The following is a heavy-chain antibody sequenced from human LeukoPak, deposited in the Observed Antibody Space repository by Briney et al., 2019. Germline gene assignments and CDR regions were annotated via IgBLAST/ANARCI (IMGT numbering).Heavy chain of an antibody. CDR2: ISWNSGSI. J-gene: IGHJ4*02. CDR3: AKDRAPSYYDSFDY. V-gene: IGHV3-9*01. CDR1: GFTLSSYW. D-gene: IGHD3-22*01. Sequence: PGGSLRLSCATSGFTLSSYWMHWVRQAPGKGLEWVSGISWNSGSIGYADSVKGRFTISRDNAKNSLYLQMNSLRAEDTALYYCAKDRAPSYYDSFDYWGQGTLVTVSS.